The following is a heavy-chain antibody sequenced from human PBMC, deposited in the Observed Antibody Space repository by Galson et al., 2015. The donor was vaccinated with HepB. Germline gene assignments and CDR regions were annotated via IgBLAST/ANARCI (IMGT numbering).Heavy chain of an antibody. V-gene: IGHV4-31*03. J-gene: IGHJ4*02. CDR1: GGSISSGGYY. CDR2: IYYSGST. CDR3: ARRSTEYDY. Sequence: TLSLTCTVSGGSISSGGYYWSWIRQHPGKGLEWIGYIYYSGSTFYNPSLKSRVIRSIDTSRNQFSLKLSSVTAADTAVYYCARRSTEYDYWGQGTLVTVSS. D-gene: IGHD4-17*01.